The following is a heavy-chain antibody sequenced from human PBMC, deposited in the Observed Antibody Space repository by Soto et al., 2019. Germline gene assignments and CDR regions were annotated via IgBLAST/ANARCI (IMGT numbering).Heavy chain of an antibody. CDR1: GFPFRSFG. Sequence: QMQLAESGGNVVQPGRSLRLSCLACGFPFRSFGMHWLRQAPGKGLEWVATISHDGKKDYYADSVKGRFTVSRDNSRDTIYLEMNSVKVDDSAVYYCAKDMGPSPRPPDSLAIWGQGTVVTVSS. J-gene: IGHJ3*02. D-gene: IGHD3-10*01. V-gene: IGHV3-30*18. CDR2: ISHDGKKD. CDR3: AKDMGPSPRPPDSLAI.